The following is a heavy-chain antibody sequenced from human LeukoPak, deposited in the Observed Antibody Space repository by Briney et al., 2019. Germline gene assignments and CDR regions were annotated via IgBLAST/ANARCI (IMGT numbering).Heavy chain of an antibody. CDR1: GYTFNRFY. J-gene: IGHJ6*03. V-gene: IGHV1-46*02. CDR3: ARDFSPRGVASAGMLPLRNYYNFYMDV. D-gene: IGHD6-13*01. CDR2: INPSSSST. Sequence: ASVKVFCKAAGYTFNRFYLHWVRQAPGEGLEWLGLINPSSSSTTYAEKFQGRVSMTRDIATSTVHMELSSLRSEDTGIYYCARDFSPRGVASAGMLPLRNYYNFYMDVWGRGTTVTVSS.